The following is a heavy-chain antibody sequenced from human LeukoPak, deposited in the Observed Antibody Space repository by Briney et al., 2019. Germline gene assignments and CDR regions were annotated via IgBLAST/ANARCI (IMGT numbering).Heavy chain of an antibody. J-gene: IGHJ5*02. CDR2: ITSGSSFI. CDR1: GFTFSTYT. D-gene: IGHD2-8*02. Sequence: PGGSLRLSCAASGFTFSTYTMNWVRQAPGKGLEWVSSITSGSSFIYYADSVKGRSTISRDNAKNSLTLQMNSLRAEDTGVYYCARAGSGGTFGTWGQGTLVTVSS. V-gene: IGHV3-21*01. CDR3: ARAGSGGTFGT.